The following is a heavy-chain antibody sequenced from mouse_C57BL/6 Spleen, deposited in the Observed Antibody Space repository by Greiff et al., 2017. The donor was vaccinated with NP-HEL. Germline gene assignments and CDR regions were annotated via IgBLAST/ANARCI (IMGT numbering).Heavy chain of an antibody. Sequence: QVQLKQSGPELVKPGASVKISCKASGYAFSSSWMNWVKQRPGKGLEWIGRIYPGDGDTNYNGKFKGKATLTADKSSSTAYMQLSSLTSEDSAVYFCARYLITTVVATGYFDVWGTGTTVTVSS. CDR1: GYAFSSSW. D-gene: IGHD1-1*01. CDR2: IYPGDGDT. V-gene: IGHV1-82*01. J-gene: IGHJ1*03. CDR3: ARYLITTVVATGYFDV.